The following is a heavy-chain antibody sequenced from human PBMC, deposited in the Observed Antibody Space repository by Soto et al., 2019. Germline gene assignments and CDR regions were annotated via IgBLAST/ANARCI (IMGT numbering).Heavy chain of an antibody. J-gene: IGHJ4*02. Sequence: PSETLSLTCTVSRGSISSYYWSLLRQPPGKRLKWIAYIDYSGTTDYNPSLKSRVTISIDTSKNQFSLKLSSVTAADTAVYYCAREYNYDSSGIGFDSWGQGTLVTVSS. CDR2: IDYSGTT. CDR1: RGSISSYY. V-gene: IGHV4-59*01. D-gene: IGHD3-22*01. CDR3: AREYNYDSSGIGFDS.